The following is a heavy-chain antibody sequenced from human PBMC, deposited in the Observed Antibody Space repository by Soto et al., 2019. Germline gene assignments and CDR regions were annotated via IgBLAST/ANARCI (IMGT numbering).Heavy chain of an antibody. Sequence: SETLSLTCAVSGGSISSGGYSWSWIRQPPGKGLEWIGYIYHSGSTYYNPSLKSRVTISVDRSKNQFSLKLSSVTAADTAVYYCARTGGGNEDSRGWYAGYYYGMDVWGQGTTVTVSS. CDR1: GGSISSGGYS. D-gene: IGHD6-19*01. V-gene: IGHV4-30-2*01. CDR2: IYHSGST. CDR3: ARTGGGNEDSRGWYAGYYYGMDV. J-gene: IGHJ6*02.